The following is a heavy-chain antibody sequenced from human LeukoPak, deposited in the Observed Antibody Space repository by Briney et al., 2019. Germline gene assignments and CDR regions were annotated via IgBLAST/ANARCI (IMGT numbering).Heavy chain of an antibody. Sequence: GGSLRLSCAASGFTFSSYSMSWDRQAPGKGLEWVSSISSGSTYIYYADSTKGRFTISRDNAKNSLYLQMNTLRAEDTAVYYCARDRIYSGIYHDTFDIWGHGTMVTVSS. D-gene: IGHD1-26*01. V-gene: IGHV3-21*01. CDR3: ARDRIYSGIYHDTFDI. J-gene: IGHJ3*02. CDR1: GFTFSSYS. CDR2: ISSGSTYI.